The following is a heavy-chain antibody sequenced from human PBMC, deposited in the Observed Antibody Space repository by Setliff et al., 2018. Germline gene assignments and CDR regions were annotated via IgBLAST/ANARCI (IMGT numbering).Heavy chain of an antibody. CDR1: GESFDTYY. Sequence: SETLSLTCNVYGESFDTYYWSWIRQPPGKGLEWFGEIDQSGSGDYNTSFKGRVTISVDTSKKQFSLTLNSVTAADTALYYCRQAVVGRDVFDIWGQGTVVTVSS. J-gene: IGHJ3*02. CDR3: RQAVVGRDVFDI. CDR2: IDQSGSG. D-gene: IGHD1-1*01. V-gene: IGHV4-34*01.